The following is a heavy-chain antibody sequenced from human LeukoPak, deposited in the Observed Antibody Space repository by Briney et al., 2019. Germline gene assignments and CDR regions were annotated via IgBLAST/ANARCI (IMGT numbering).Heavy chain of an antibody. V-gene: IGHV4-4*07. Sequence: SETLSLTCTVSGGSISSFYWSWIRQPAGKGLEWIGRIYTSGSTNYNPSLKSRVTISVDTSKNQFSLKLSSVTAADTALYYCARAKITAADIDRPFDPWGQGTLVTVSS. J-gene: IGHJ5*02. CDR2: IYTSGST. CDR3: ARAKITAADIDRPFDP. CDR1: GGSISSFY. D-gene: IGHD6-13*01.